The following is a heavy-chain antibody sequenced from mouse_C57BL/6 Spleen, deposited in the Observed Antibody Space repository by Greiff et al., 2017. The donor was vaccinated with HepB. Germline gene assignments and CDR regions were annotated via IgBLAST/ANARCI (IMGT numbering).Heavy chain of an antibody. CDR2: ISSGSSTI. CDR3: ARALITTVVAWFAY. CDR1: GFTFSDYG. J-gene: IGHJ3*01. D-gene: IGHD1-1*01. V-gene: IGHV5-17*01. Sequence: DVMLVESGGGLVKPGGSLKLSCAASGFTFSDYGMHWVRQAPEKGLEWVAYISSGSSTIYYADTVKGRFTISRDNAKNTLFLQMTSLRSEDTAMYYCARALITTVVAWFAYWGQGTLVTVSA.